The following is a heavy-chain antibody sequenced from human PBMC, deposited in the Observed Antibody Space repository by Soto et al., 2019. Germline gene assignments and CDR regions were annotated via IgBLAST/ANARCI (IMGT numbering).Heavy chain of an antibody. J-gene: IGHJ4*02. CDR2: ISGSGGST. CDR3: AKDSHYGSGSYYDY. Sequence: PGGSLRLSCSASGFTFSSYAMRWVRQAPGKGLEWVSAISGSGGSTYYADSVKGRFTISRDNSKNTLYLQMNSLSAEDTAVYYCAKDSHYGSGSYYDYWGQGTLVTVSS. D-gene: IGHD3-10*01. CDR1: GFTFSSYA. V-gene: IGHV3-23*01.